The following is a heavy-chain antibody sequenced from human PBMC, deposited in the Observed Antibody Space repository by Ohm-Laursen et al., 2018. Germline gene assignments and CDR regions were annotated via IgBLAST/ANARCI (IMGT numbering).Heavy chain of an antibody. V-gene: IGHV1-8*02. CDR2: MNPNSHNT. CDR3: ARAVRYQLLSDP. CDR1: GYTFTAYY. D-gene: IGHD4-23*01. J-gene: IGHJ5*02. Sequence: ASVKVSCKASGYTFTAYYMHWVRQASGQGPEWMGWMNPNSHNTGYARKFRGRVSMTSDSSISTAYMELYSLTSEDTATYYCARAVRYQLLSDPWGQGTLVTVSS.